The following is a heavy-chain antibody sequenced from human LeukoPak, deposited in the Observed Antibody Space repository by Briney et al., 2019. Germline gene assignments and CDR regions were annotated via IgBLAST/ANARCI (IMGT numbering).Heavy chain of an antibody. J-gene: IGHJ5*02. CDR1: GYSFTSYW. Sequence: GESPKISCKGSGYSFTSYWIGWVRQMPGKGLEWMGIIYPGDSDTRYSPSFQGQATISADKSISTAYLQWSSLKASDTAMYYCARLPLEAVAAFDPWGQGTLVTVSS. CDR3: ARLPLEAVAAFDP. CDR2: IYPGDSDT. V-gene: IGHV5-51*01. D-gene: IGHD6-19*01.